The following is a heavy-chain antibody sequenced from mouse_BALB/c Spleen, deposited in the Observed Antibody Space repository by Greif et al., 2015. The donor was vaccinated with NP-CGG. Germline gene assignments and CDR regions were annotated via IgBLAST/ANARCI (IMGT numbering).Heavy chain of an antibody. CDR3: TRYGFYAMDY. V-gene: IGHV1S81*02. CDR2: INPSNGGT. Sequence: VQVVESGAELVKPGASVKLSCKASGYTSTNYYMYWVRQRPGQGLEWIGDINPSNGGTNFNEKFKSKATLTVDKSSSTAYMQLSSLTSEDSAVYYCTRYGFYAMDYWGQGTSVTVSS. D-gene: IGHD2-10*02. J-gene: IGHJ4*01. CDR1: GYTSTNYY.